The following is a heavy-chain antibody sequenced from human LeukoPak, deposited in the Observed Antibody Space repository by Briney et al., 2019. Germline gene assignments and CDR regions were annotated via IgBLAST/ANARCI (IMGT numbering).Heavy chain of an antibody. CDR2: ISGSGGST. V-gene: IGHV3-23*01. Sequence: GGSLRLSCVASGFTFSSYAMSWVRQAPGKGLEWVSAISGSGGSTYYADSVKGRFTISRDNSKNTLYLQMNSLRVEDTAVYSCAKDPSYYYGMDVWGKGTTVTVSS. CDR3: AKDPSYYYGMDV. CDR1: GFTFSSYA. J-gene: IGHJ6*04.